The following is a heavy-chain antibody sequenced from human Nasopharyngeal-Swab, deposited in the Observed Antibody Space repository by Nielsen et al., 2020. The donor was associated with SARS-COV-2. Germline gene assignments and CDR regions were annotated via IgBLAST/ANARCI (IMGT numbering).Heavy chain of an antibody. Sequence: SVKVSCKASGGTFSSYAISWVRQAPGQGLEWMGGIIPILGTANYAQKFQGRVTITADESTSTAYMELSSLRSEDTAVYYCARVSQGPYDSSGYSLFDIWGQGTMVTVSS. V-gene: IGHV1-69*13. CDR2: IIPILGTA. CDR1: GGTFSSYA. D-gene: IGHD3-22*01. J-gene: IGHJ3*02. CDR3: ARVSQGPYDSSGYSLFDI.